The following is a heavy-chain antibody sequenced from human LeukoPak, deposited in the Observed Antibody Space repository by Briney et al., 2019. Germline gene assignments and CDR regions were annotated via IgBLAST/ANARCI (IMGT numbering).Heavy chain of an antibody. D-gene: IGHD3-22*01. J-gene: IGHJ4*02. CDR3: AKGTHYYDSSGPY. CDR1: GFTFSSYG. Sequence: GGCLRLSCAASGFTFSSYGMSWVRQAPGKGLEWVSAISGSGGSTYYADSVKGRFTISRDNSKNTLYLQMNSLRAEDTAVYYCAKGTHYYDSSGPYWGQGTLVTVSS. CDR2: ISGSGGST. V-gene: IGHV3-23*01.